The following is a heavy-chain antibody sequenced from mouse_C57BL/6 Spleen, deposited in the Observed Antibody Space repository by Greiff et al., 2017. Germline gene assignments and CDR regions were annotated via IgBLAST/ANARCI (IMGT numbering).Heavy chain of an antibody. J-gene: IGHJ4*01. CDR2: IDPETGGT. CDR3: TKLLSNYAMDY. D-gene: IGHD2-1*01. V-gene: IGHV1-15*01. Sequence: QVQLQQSGAELVRPGASVTLSRKASGYTFTDYEMHWVKQTPVHCLEWIGAIDPETGGTDYNQKFKGKSILTADKSSNTAYMELRSLTSADSAVYYCTKLLSNYAMDYWGQGTSVTVSS. CDR1: GYTFTDYE.